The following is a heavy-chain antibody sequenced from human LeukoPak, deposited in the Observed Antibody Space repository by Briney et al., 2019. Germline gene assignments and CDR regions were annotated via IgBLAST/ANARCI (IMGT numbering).Heavy chain of an antibody. CDR2: ISSSGTYI. CDR3: ARGYCSSTSCYEFSC. J-gene: IGHJ4*02. Sequence: TGGSLRLSCAASGFTFSSYSIIWVRQAPGKGLEWVSSISSSGTYIYYADSVKGRFTISRDNAKNSLYLQMNSLRAEDTAVYYCARGYCSSTSCYEFSCWGQGTLVTVSS. D-gene: IGHD2-2*01. V-gene: IGHV3-21*01. CDR1: GFTFSSYS.